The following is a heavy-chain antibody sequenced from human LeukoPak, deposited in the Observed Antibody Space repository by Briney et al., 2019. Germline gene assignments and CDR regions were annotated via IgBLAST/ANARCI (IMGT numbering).Heavy chain of an antibody. J-gene: IGHJ3*02. V-gene: IGHV1-58*02. Sequence: ASVKVSCKASGFTFTSSAMQWVRQARGQRLEWIGWIVVGSGNTNYAQKFQERVTITRDMSTSTAYMELSSLRSEDTAVYYCAASHHIVATIYAFDIWGQGTMVTVSS. CDR2: IVVGSGNT. CDR3: AASHHIVATIYAFDI. D-gene: IGHD5-12*01. CDR1: GFTFTSSA.